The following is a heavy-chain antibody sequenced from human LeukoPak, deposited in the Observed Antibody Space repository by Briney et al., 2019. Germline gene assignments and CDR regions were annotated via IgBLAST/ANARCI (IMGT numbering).Heavy chain of an antibody. CDR3: ARVNTQGVPSP. CDR1: GGSISSSDYY. CDR2: IYYSGTT. Sequence: NPSETLSLTCTVSGGSISSSDYYWGWIRQPPGKGLEWIASIYYSGTTHCNPSHQSRVTMSVDTSKNQFSLKLSSVTAADTAVYYCARVNTQGVPSPWGQGILVTVSS. D-gene: IGHD2-15*01. V-gene: IGHV4-39*01. J-gene: IGHJ5*02.